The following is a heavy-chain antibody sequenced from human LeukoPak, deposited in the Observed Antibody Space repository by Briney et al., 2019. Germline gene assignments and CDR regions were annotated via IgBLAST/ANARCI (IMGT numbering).Heavy chain of an antibody. CDR3: ARDPLLKDRGYSYVNNYGMDV. CDR1: GYTFTSYY. J-gene: IGHJ6*02. CDR2: INPSGGST. V-gene: IGHV1-46*01. Sequence: ASVKVSCKASGYTFTSYYMHWVRQAPGQGPEWMGIINPSGGSTSYAQKFQGRVTMTRDTSISTAYMELSRLRSDDTAVYYCARDPLLKDRGYSYVNNYGMDVWGQGTTVTVSS. D-gene: IGHD5-18*01.